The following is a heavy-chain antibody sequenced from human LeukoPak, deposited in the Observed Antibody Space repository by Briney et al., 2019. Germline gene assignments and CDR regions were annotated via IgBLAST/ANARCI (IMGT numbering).Heavy chain of an antibody. CDR1: GGTFSSYA. V-gene: IGHV1-69*05. J-gene: IGHJ5*02. D-gene: IGHD5/OR15-5a*01. Sequence: SVKVSCKASGGTFSSYAISWVRQAPGQGLEWMGGIIPIFGTANYAQKFQGRVTITTDESTSTAYMELSSLRSEDTTVYYCTSGYSVYYNWFDPWGRGTLVTVSS. CDR3: TSGYSVYYNWFDP. CDR2: IIPIFGTA.